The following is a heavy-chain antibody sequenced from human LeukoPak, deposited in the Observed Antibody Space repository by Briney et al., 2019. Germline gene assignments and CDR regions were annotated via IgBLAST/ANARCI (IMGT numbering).Heavy chain of an antibody. CDR3: ARDKAVTTELTQYFQH. Sequence: ASVKVSCKASGYTFTGYYIHWVRQAPGQGLEWMGIINPSGGSTSYAQKFQGRVTMTRDTSTSTVYMDLSSLRSEDTAVYYCARDKAVTTELTQYFQHWGQGTLVTVSS. CDR2: INPSGGST. V-gene: IGHV1-46*01. D-gene: IGHD4-11*01. J-gene: IGHJ1*01. CDR1: GYTFTGYY.